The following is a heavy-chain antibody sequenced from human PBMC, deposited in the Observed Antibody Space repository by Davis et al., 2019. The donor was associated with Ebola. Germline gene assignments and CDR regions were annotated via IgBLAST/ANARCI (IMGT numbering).Heavy chain of an antibody. Sequence: MPSETLSLTCVVSGGSLSGYYWNWLRQPPGKGLEWMGYIYGTGKTNYNPSLKSRVTISGNTSKNQFALALSSVTAADTAVYYCARGGNNIFGMMVNGMNVWGRGTQVLVSS. J-gene: IGHJ6*02. CDR2: IYGTGKT. D-gene: IGHD3-3*02. CDR1: GGSLSGYY. CDR3: ARGGNNIFGMMVNGMNV. V-gene: IGHV4-59*01.